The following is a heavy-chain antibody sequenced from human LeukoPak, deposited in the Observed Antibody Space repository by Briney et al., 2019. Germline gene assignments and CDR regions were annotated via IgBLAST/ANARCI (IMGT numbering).Heavy chain of an antibody. CDR2: IYSGGDT. D-gene: IGHD3-10*01. CDR1: GFTVNSYY. J-gene: IGHJ5*02. Sequence: GGSLRLSCAASGFTVNSYYMGWVRQAPGKGLEWVSVIYSGGDTYYADSVKGRFTISRDNSKNTLYLQMNSLRAEDTAVYYCARFGYGSGSYYNWFDPWGQGTLVTVSS. V-gene: IGHV3-66*01. CDR3: ARFGYGSGSYYNWFDP.